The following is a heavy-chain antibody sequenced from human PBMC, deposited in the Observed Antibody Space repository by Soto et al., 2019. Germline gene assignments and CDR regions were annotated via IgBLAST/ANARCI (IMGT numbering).Heavy chain of an antibody. V-gene: IGHV4-31*03. Sequence: PSETLSLTCTVSGGSISSGGYYWSWIRQHPGKGLEWIGYIYYSGSTYYNTSLKSRVTISVDTSKNQFSLKLSSVTAADTAVYYCARERIAVASPQEYYYYGMDVWGQGTTVTVSS. D-gene: IGHD6-19*01. J-gene: IGHJ6*02. CDR2: IYYSGST. CDR1: GGSISSGGYY. CDR3: ARERIAVASPQEYYYYGMDV.